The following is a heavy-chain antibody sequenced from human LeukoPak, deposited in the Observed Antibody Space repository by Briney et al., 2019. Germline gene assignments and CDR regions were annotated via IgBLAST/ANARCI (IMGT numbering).Heavy chain of an antibody. Sequence: GGSLRLSCVVSGFSVSNNYVSWVRQAPGKGLEWVSVIYSGGSTYYADSVKGRFTISRDNSKNTLYLQMNSLRAEDTAVYYCASPSAADYYGSGSPYDYWGQGTLVTVSS. V-gene: IGHV3-66*01. J-gene: IGHJ4*02. CDR1: GFSVSNNY. D-gene: IGHD3-10*01. CDR3: ASPSAADYYGSGSPYDY. CDR2: IYSGGST.